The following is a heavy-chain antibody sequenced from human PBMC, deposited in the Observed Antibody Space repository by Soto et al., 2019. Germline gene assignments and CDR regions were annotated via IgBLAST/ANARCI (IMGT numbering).Heavy chain of an antibody. V-gene: IGHV3-7*01. CDR3: ARDKVGSTALFDY. Sequence: EVQLVESGGGLVQPGGSLRLSCAASGFTFSSYWMSWVRQAPGKGLEWVANIKQDGSEKYYVDSVKGRFIISRDNAKNSLYLQMNSLRAEDTAVYYCARDKVGSTALFDYWGQGTLVTVSS. CDR2: IKQDGSEK. D-gene: IGHD4-4*01. J-gene: IGHJ4*02. CDR1: GFTFSSYW.